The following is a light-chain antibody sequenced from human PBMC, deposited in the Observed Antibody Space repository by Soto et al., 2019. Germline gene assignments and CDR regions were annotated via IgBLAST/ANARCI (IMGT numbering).Light chain of an antibody. J-gene: IGKJ2*01. Sequence: DLQMTQSPSSLSASVGDRVTITCQASQDISNYLNWYQQKAGKAPKLLIYDASNLETGVPSRFSGSGSGTDFTFTISSLQPEDIATYYCQQYDNPPYNFGQGTKAEIK. V-gene: IGKV1-33*01. CDR2: DAS. CDR1: QDISNY. CDR3: QQYDNPPYN.